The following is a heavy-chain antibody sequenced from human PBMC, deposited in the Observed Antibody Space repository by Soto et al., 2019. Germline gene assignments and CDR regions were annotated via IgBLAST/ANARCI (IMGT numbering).Heavy chain of an antibody. J-gene: IGHJ4*02. CDR3: ARAAYVWGSYRYTYIFGY. CDR2: INPSGGST. Sequence: ASVKVSCKASGYTFTSYYMHWVRQAPGQGLEWMGIINPSGGSTSYAQKFQGRVTMTRDTSTSTVYMELSSLRSEGTAVYYCARAAYVWGSYRYTYIFGYWGQGTLVTVSS. CDR1: GYTFTSYY. D-gene: IGHD3-16*02. V-gene: IGHV1-46*01.